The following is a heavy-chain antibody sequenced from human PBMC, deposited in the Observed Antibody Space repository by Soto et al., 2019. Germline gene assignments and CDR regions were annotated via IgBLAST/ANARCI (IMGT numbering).Heavy chain of an antibody. CDR1: GGSISSSSYY. D-gene: IGHD6-6*01. CDR2: IYYSGST. V-gene: IGHV4-39*01. J-gene: IGHJ4*02. Sequence: PSETLSLTCTVSGGSISSSSYYWGWIRQPPGKGLEWIGSIYYSGSTYYNPSLKSRVTISVDTSKNQFSLKLSSVTAADTAVYYCARQCGDSSSSPCDYWGQGTLVTVSS. CDR3: ARQCGDSSSSPCDY.